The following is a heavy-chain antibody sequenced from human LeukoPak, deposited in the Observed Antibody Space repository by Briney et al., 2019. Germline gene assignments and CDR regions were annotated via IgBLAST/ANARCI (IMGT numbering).Heavy chain of an antibody. Sequence: ASVTVSFKASGYTFTSYGISWVRQAPGQGLEWMGWISAYNGNTNYAQKLQGRVTMTTDTSTSTAYMELRSLRSDDTAVYYCARDQGDSSGYYEVDYWGQGTLVTVSS. CDR1: GYTFTSYG. CDR3: ARDQGDSSGYYEVDY. D-gene: IGHD3-22*01. CDR2: ISAYNGNT. V-gene: IGHV1-18*01. J-gene: IGHJ4*02.